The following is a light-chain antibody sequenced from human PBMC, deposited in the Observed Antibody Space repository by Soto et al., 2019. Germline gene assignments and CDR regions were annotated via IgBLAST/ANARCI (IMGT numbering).Light chain of an antibody. J-gene: IGLJ1*01. V-gene: IGLV2-14*01. CDR1: SSDVGGYNY. CDR3: SSYTSSSTPYV. CDR2: DVS. Sequence: QSALTQPASVSGSPGQSITISCTGTSSDVGGYNYVSWYQQHPGKAPKLMIYDVSNRPSGVSKRFSGSKSGNTASLTISRLQAEDEADYYCSSYTSSSTPYVFGTGTKLTVL.